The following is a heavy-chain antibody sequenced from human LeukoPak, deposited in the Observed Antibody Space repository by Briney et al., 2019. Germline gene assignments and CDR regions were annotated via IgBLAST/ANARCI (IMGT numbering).Heavy chain of an antibody. CDR2: IYYSGST. D-gene: IGHD5-18*01. CDR3: ARDVTPHARAFDI. J-gene: IGHJ3*02. V-gene: IGHV4-30-4*01. Sequence: SEILSLTCTVSGGSISSGDYYWSWIRQPPGKGLEWIGYIYYSGSTYYNPSLKSRVTISVDTSKNQFSLKLSSVTAADTAVYYCARDVTPHARAFDIWGQGTMVTVSS. CDR1: GGSISSGDYY.